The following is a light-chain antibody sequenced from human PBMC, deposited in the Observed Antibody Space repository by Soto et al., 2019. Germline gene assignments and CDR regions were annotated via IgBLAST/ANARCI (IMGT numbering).Light chain of an antibody. CDR1: QGFSTW. CDR3: QHDNSLPRT. Sequence: DIQMTQSPSSVSASVGDRVTITCRASQGFSTWLAWYRRKPGRAPELLIYSASSLHSGVPSRVSGSGSGTDITRTISSLPNEDFATYYWQHDNSLPRTFGGGTEVEIK. CDR2: SAS. J-gene: IGKJ4*01. V-gene: IGKV1-12*01.